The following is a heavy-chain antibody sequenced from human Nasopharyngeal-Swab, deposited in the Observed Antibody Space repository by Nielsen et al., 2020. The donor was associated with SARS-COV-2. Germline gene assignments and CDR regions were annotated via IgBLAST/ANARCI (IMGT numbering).Heavy chain of an antibody. CDR2: ISAYNGNT. J-gene: IGHJ4*02. D-gene: IGHD1-26*01. CDR3: ARGGSYLTGPADY. V-gene: IGHV1-18*01. Sequence: WARQAPGQGLEWMGWISAYNGNTNYAQKLQGRVTMTTDTSTSTAYMEPRSLRSDDTAVYYCARGGSYLTGPADYWGQGTLVTVSS.